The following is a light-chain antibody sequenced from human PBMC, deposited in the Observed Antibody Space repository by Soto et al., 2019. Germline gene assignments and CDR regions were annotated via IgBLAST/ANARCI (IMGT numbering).Light chain of an antibody. CDR3: QQYDNSPVT. CDR1: QSVSSSY. V-gene: IGKV3-20*01. Sequence: EIVLTQSPGTLSLSPGERATLSCRASQSVSSSYLAWYQQKPGQAPRLLIYGASSRATGIPDRFSGSGSGTDFTLTISRLVPEDFAVYYCQQYDNSPVTFGQGTKVEIK. CDR2: GAS. J-gene: IGKJ1*01.